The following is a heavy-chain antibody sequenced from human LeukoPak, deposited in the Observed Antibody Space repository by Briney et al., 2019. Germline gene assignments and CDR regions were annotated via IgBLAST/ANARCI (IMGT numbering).Heavy chain of an antibody. D-gene: IGHD2-2*01. J-gene: IGHJ3*02. CDR3: ARVKRYCSSTSCLHDAFDI. CDR1: GGSISSYY. CDR2: IYYSGST. V-gene: IGHV4-59*01. Sequence: SQTLSLTCTVSGGSISSYYWSWIRQPPGKGLEWIGYIYYSGSTNYNPSLKSRVTISVDTSKNQFSLKLSSVTAADTAVYYCARVKRYCSSTSCLHDAFDIWGQGTMVTVSS.